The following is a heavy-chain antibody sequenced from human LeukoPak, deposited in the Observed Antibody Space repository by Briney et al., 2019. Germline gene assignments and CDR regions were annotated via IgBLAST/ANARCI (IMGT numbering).Heavy chain of an antibody. V-gene: IGHV3-49*04. J-gene: IGHJ4*02. D-gene: IGHD3-22*01. CDR3: TRAVVTTMIVVVTPLYYFDY. CDR1: GFTFGDYA. Sequence: GGSLRLSCTASGFTFGDYAMSWVRQAPGKGLEWVGFIRSKAYAGTTEYVASVKGRFTISRDDSKSIAYLQMNSLKTEDTAVYYCTRAVVTTMIVVVTPLYYFDYWGQGTLVTVSS. CDR2: IRSKAYAGTT.